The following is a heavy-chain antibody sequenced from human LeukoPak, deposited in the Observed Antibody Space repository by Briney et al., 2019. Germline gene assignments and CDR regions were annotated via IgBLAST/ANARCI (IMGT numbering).Heavy chain of an antibody. Sequence: GGSLRLSCAASGFTFSSTWMHWFRQAPGKGLEWVAVISYDGSNKYYADSVKGRFTISRDNSKNTLYLQMNSLRAEDTAVYYCAKAEREGLVRGGGDYWGQGTLVTVSS. CDR3: AKAEREGLVRGGGDY. J-gene: IGHJ4*02. CDR2: ISYDGSNK. CDR1: GFTFSSTW. V-gene: IGHV3-30*18. D-gene: IGHD6-19*01.